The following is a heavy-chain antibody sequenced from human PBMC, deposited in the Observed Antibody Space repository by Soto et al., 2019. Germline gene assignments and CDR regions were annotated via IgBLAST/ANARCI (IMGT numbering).Heavy chain of an antibody. CDR2: ISDSGDST. V-gene: IGHV3-23*01. Sequence: EVQLLESGGGLVQPGGSLRLSCAASGFTFTNYAMSWVRQAPGKGLEWVSAISDSGDSTYYADSVKGRFTISRDNSKNTLYLQMNGLRAEDTAIYYCAEGGWLDDWGQGTTVTVSS. CDR1: GFTFTNYA. D-gene: IGHD2-15*01. J-gene: IGHJ6*02. CDR3: AEGGWLDD.